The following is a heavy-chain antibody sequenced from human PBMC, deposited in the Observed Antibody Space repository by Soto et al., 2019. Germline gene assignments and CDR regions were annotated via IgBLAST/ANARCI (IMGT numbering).Heavy chain of an antibody. CDR3: ARQASGYYYGWFDP. Sequence: TSETLSLTCTVSGGSILDSTYYWAWIRQSPGKGLEWIGTIFYSGGTFYTPSLKSRVTMSVDTSNNQFSLKLSSVTAADTAVYYCARQASGYYYGWFDPWGQGTLVTVS. D-gene: IGHD3-22*01. V-gene: IGHV4-39*01. CDR2: IFYSGGT. J-gene: IGHJ5*02. CDR1: GGSILDSTYY.